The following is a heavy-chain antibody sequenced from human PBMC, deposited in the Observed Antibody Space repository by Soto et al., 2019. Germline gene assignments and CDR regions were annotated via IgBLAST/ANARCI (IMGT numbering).Heavy chain of an antibody. Sequence: ASVKVSCKVSGYTLTELSMHWVRQAPGKGLEWMGGFDPEDGETIYAQKFQGRVTMTEDTSTDTAYMELSSLRSEDTAVYYCATTRDYGALLDYCALDVWGQGTTVTVSS. V-gene: IGHV1-24*01. J-gene: IGHJ6*02. CDR1: GYTLTELS. D-gene: IGHD4-17*01. CDR2: FDPEDGET. CDR3: ATTRDYGALLDYCALDV.